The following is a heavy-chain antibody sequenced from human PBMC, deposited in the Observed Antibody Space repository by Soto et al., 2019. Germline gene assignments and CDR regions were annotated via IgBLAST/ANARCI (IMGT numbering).Heavy chain of an antibody. CDR1: GGSFSVYY. CDR3: ARVSISRTYYYASSGYPDY. V-gene: IGHV4-34*01. J-gene: IGHJ4*02. D-gene: IGHD3-22*01. Sequence: PSETLTLTCAFSGGSFSVYYWGWIRQPPGKGLDLIGEINHSGSTNYNPSLKSRVTISVDTSKNQFSLKLSSVTAADTAVYYCARVSISRTYYYASSGYPDYWGQGTMVTVSS. CDR2: INHSGST.